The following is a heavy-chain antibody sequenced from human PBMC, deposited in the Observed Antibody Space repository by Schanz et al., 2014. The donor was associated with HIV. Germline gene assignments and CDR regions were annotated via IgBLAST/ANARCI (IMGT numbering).Heavy chain of an antibody. D-gene: IGHD2-21*01. CDR3: ARDGDWGPYDAFDI. Sequence: EVQLLESGGGLEQPGGSLRLSCAASGFTFSRYWMTWVRQAPGKRLEWVANIKQDESEKYYADSVKGRFTISRDNAKNSLYLQMNSLRAEDTALYYCARDGDWGPYDAFDIWGQGTMVTVSA. V-gene: IGHV3-7*01. CDR1: GFTFSRYW. J-gene: IGHJ3*02. CDR2: IKQDESEK.